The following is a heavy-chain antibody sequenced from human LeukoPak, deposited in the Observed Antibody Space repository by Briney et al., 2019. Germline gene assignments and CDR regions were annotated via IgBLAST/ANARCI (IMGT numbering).Heavy chain of an antibody. CDR3: ARGFSGYDSAETEYYFDY. D-gene: IGHD5-12*01. CDR2: MNPNSGNT. V-gene: IGHV1-8*01. Sequence: GASVKVSCKASGYTFTSYDINWVRQATGQGLEWMGWMNPNSGNTGYAQKFQGRVTMTRNTSISTAYMELSSLRSEDTAVYYCARGFSGYDSAETEYYFDYWGQGTLVTVSS. J-gene: IGHJ4*02. CDR1: GYTFTSYD.